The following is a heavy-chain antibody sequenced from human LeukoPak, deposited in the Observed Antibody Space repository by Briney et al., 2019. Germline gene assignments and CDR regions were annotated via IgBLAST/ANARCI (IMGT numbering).Heavy chain of an antibody. CDR3: ASRDGYNFTFDY. D-gene: IGHD5-24*01. CDR2: INHSGST. V-gene: IGHV4-34*01. J-gene: IGHJ4*02. Sequence: SETLSLTCAVYGGSFSGYYWSWIRQPPGKGLEWIGEINHSGSTNYNPSLKSRATISVDTSKNQFSLKLSSVTAADTAVYYCASRDGYNFTFDYWGQGTLVTVSS. CDR1: GGSFSGYY.